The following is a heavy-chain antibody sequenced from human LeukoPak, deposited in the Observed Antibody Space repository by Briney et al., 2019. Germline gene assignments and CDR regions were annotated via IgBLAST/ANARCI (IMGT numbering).Heavy chain of an antibody. CDR1: GGSISSGYY. CDR3: ARHAGAGFDY. Sequence: PSETLSLTCTVSGGSISSGYYWGWIRQPPGKGLEWIGSIFYSGSTYYNPSLKSRVTISVDTSKRQFSLNLRSATAADTAVYYCARHAGAGFDYWGQGTLVTVSS. D-gene: IGHD6-19*01. V-gene: IGHV4-39*01. CDR2: IFYSGST. J-gene: IGHJ4*02.